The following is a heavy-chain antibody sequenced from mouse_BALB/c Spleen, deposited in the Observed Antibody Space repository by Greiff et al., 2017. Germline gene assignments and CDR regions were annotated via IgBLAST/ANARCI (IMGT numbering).Heavy chain of an antibody. J-gene: IGHJ4*01. V-gene: IGHV5-6-5*01. Sequence: DVMLVESGGGLVKPGGSLKLSCAASGFTFSSYAMSWVRQTPEKRLEWVASISSGGSTYYPDSVKGRFTISRDNARNILYLQMSSLRSEDTAMYYCARGYGSRGYYAMDYWGQGTSVTVSS. CDR2: ISSGGST. CDR3: ARGYGSRGYYAMDY. D-gene: IGHD1-1*01. CDR1: GFTFSSYA.